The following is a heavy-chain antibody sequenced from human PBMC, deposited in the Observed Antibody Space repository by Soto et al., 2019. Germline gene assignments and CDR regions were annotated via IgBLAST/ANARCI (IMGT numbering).Heavy chain of an antibody. CDR1: GGSISSGGYS. CDR2: IYHSGST. CDR3: ARVHSSGWSVHYFDY. D-gene: IGHD6-19*01. J-gene: IGHJ4*02. Sequence: QLQLQESGSGLVKPSQTLSLTCAVSGGSISSGGYSWSWIRQPPGKGLEWIGYIYHSGSTYYNPYLKSRVTISVDRSKNQFSLKLSSVTAADTAVYYCARVHSSGWSVHYFDYWGQGTLVTVSS. V-gene: IGHV4-30-2*01.